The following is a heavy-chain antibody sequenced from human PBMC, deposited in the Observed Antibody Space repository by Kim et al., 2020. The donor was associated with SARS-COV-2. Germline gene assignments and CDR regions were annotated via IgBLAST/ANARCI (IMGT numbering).Heavy chain of an antibody. D-gene: IGHD6-19*01. CDR1: GFTFSSYA. J-gene: IGHJ5*02. CDR2: ISGSGGST. V-gene: IGHV3-23*01. Sequence: GGSLRLSCAASGFTFSSYAMSWVRQAPGKGLEWVSAISGSGGSTYYADSVKGRFTISRDNSKNTLYLQMNSLRAEDTAVYYCAKEGYSSGWYSGGNNWFDPWGQGTLVTVSS. CDR3: AKEGYSSGWYSGGNNWFDP.